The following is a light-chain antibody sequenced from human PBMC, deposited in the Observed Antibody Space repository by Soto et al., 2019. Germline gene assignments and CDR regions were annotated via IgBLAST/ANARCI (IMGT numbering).Light chain of an antibody. CDR2: GAS. V-gene: IGKV3-20*01. CDR3: QQYGSSPWT. Sequence: EIVLTQSPGTLSLSPGEKATLSCRASQSVSSSYLGWYQQKPGQASRPLIYGASSRAIGIPDRFSGSGSGTDFTLTISRLEPEDFAVYYCQQYGSSPWTFGQGTKVDIK. CDR1: QSVSSSY. J-gene: IGKJ1*01.